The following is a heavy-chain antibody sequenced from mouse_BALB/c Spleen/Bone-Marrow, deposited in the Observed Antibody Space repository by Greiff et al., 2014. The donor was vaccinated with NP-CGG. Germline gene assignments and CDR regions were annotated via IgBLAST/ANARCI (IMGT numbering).Heavy chain of an antibody. CDR1: GFTFSNYW. Sequence: EVQLQQSGGGLVQPGGSMKLSCVASGFTFSNYWMNWVRQSPEKGLEWVAEIRLKSNNYATHYAESVKGRFTISRDDSKSSVYLQMNNLRAEDTGIYYCTTNRYDAMDYWGQGTSVTVPS. V-gene: IGHV6-6*02. CDR2: IRLKSNNYAT. J-gene: IGHJ4*01. CDR3: TTNRYDAMDY.